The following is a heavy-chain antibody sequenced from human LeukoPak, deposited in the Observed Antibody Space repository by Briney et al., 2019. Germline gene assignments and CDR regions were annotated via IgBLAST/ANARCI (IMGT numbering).Heavy chain of an antibody. J-gene: IGHJ4*02. CDR3: ARIRYGSGIH. V-gene: IGHV4-34*01. CDR2: INHSGST. D-gene: IGHD3-10*01. Sequence: SETLSLTCAVYGGSFSGYYWSWVRQPPGKGLEWIGEINHSGSTNYNPSLKSRVTISVDTSKNQFSLKLSSVTAADTAVYYCARIRYGSGIHWGQGTLVTVSS. CDR1: GGSFSGYY.